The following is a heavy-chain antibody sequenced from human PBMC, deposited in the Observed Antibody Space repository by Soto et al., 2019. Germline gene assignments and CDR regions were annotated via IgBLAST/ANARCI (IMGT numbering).Heavy chain of an antibody. CDR2: IYNGGGI. V-gene: IGHV3-53*01. CDR3: ASTRATAFDY. CDR1: GFTVSGNY. Sequence: GGSLRLSCAASGFTVSGNYMSWVRQAPGKGLEWVSVIYNGGGIYYADSVKGRFTISRDNSKNTLYLQMNSLRAEDTAVYYCASTRATAFDYWGKGNLVTVSS. J-gene: IGHJ4*02.